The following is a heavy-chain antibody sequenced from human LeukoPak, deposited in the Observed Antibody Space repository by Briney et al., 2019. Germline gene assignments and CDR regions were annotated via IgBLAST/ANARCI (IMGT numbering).Heavy chain of an antibody. J-gene: IGHJ4*02. CDR2: IYYSGST. D-gene: IGHD3-22*01. CDR3: ARHAIDSSGYYLDYFDY. CDR1: GGSISSGRYY. V-gene: IGHV4-39*01. Sequence: SETLSLTCTVSGGSISSGRYYWGWIRQPPGKGLEWIGSIYYSGSTYYNPSLKSRVTISVDTSKNRISLKLISVTAADTAVYSCARHAIDSSGYYLDYFDYWGQGTVVIVSS.